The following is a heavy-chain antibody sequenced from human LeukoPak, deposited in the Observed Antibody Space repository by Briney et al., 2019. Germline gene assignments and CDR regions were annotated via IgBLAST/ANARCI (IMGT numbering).Heavy chain of an antibody. V-gene: IGHV3-21*04. J-gene: IGHJ4*02. D-gene: IGHD1-26*01. Sequence: GGSLRLSCAASGFTFSSYSMNWVRQAPGKGLEWVSYISSSSTYIYYADPVKGRFTISRDNAKNSLYLQMNSLRAEDTAVYYCARIRGSYIDYWGQGTLVTVSS. CDR1: GFTFSSYS. CDR3: ARIRGSYIDY. CDR2: ISSSSTYI.